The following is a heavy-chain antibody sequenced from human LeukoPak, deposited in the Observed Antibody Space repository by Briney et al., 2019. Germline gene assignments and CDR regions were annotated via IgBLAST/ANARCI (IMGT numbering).Heavy chain of an antibody. V-gene: IGHV3-7*01. D-gene: IGHD3-3*01. Sequence: SGGSLGLSCAASGFIFTNYFMSWVRQAPGKGLEWVASIKHDGSEKYYVDSVRGRFTISRDNTMNSLYLQMSSLRAEDTAVYYCATDRGWRTSGYYLYYFEYWGQGTLVTYSS. CDR3: ATDRGWRTSGYYLYYFEY. CDR2: IKHDGSEK. CDR1: GFIFTNYF. J-gene: IGHJ4*02.